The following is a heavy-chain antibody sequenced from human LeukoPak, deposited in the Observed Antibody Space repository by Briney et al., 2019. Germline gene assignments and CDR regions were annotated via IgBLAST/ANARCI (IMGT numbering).Heavy chain of an antibody. V-gene: IGHV3-33*01. Sequence: GGSLRLSCAASGFTFSSYGMHWVRQAPGKGLEWVAVIWYDGSNKYYADSVKGRFTISRDNSKNTLYLQMNSLRAEDTAVYYCARVASSEQQLVPWAFDIWGQGTMVTVSS. CDR2: IWYDGSNK. D-gene: IGHD6-13*01. CDR1: GFTFSSYG. CDR3: ARVASSEQQLVPWAFDI. J-gene: IGHJ3*02.